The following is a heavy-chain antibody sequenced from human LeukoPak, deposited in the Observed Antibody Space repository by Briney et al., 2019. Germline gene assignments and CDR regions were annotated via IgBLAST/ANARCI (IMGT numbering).Heavy chain of an antibody. Sequence: PGGSLRLSCAASGFTFSNHNMNWVRQAPGKGLEWVSSIGRGGRDVYYADSVKGRFTISRDNAKNSLYLQMNSLRAEDTAVYYCARDRGDGDIYFDFWGQGTLVTVSS. V-gene: IGHV3-21*01. J-gene: IGHJ4*02. CDR1: GFTFSNHN. D-gene: IGHD2-21*02. CDR2: IGRGGRDV. CDR3: ARDRGDGDIYFDF.